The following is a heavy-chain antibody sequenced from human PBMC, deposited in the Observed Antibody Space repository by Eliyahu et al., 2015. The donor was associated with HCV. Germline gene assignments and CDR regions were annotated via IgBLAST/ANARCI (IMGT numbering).Heavy chain of an antibody. CDR1: GGSIPTYY. CDR3: ASGGGGIAVAGTGGWFDP. CDR2: IHYRGST. D-gene: IGHD6-19*01. V-gene: IGHV4-59*01. J-gene: IGHJ5*02. Sequence: QVQLQESGPGLVKPSETLSLTCPVSGGSIPTYYWSWIRPPPGKGLDWIGDIHYRGSTNHNPPLKSRVTISVDTSKTQFSLNLTSVTXADTAVYYCASGGGGIAVAGTGGWFDPWGQGTLVTVSS.